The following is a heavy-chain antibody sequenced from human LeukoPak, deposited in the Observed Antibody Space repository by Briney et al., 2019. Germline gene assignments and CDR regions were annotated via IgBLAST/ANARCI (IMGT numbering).Heavy chain of an antibody. CDR1: GGTFSSYA. Sequence: GSSVKVSCKASGGTFSSYAISWVRQAPGQGLECMGRIIPIFGTANYAQKFQGRVTITTDESTSTAYMELSSLRSEDTAVYYCARISYYDSSGYNDYWGQGTLVTVSS. CDR3: ARISYYDSSGYNDY. D-gene: IGHD3-22*01. CDR2: IIPIFGTA. J-gene: IGHJ4*02. V-gene: IGHV1-69*05.